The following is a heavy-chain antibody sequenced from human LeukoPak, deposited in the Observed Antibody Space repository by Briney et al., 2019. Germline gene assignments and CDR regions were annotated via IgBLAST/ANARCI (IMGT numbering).Heavy chain of an antibody. Sequence: PGGSLRLSCAASGLTFSTYWMHWVRQAPGKGLVWVSRINSDGRSTTHADFVKGRFTISRDNAKNTLYLQMNSLRAEDTAVYYCAREGTSGWYYFDYWGQGTLVTVSS. V-gene: IGHV3-74*01. CDR2: INSDGRST. D-gene: IGHD6-19*01. CDR3: AREGTSGWYYFDY. CDR1: GLTFSTYW. J-gene: IGHJ4*02.